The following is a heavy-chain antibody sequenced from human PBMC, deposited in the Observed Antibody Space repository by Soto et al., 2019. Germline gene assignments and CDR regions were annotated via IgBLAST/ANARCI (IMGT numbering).Heavy chain of an antibody. J-gene: IGHJ6*02. D-gene: IGHD2-15*01. CDR1: GGSLSSSSYY. Sequence: SETLSLTCTVSGGSLSSSSYYWGWIRQPPGKGLEWIGSIFYSGSTYYNPSLKSRVTISVDTSKNQFSLKLSSVTAADTAVYYCARHLTYCSAGSCYSDFPYYGMDVWGQGTTVPVSS. V-gene: IGHV4-39*01. CDR2: IFYSGST. CDR3: ARHLTYCSAGSCYSDFPYYGMDV.